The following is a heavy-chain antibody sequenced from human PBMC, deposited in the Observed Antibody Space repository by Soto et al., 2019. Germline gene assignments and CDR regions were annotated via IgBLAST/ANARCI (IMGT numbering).Heavy chain of an antibody. CDR2: ISGSGGST. D-gene: IGHD3-3*01. CDR3: AKDSLITIFGVAPLGSMDV. CDR1: GFTFRSYA. J-gene: IGHJ6*03. V-gene: IGHV3-23*01. Sequence: EVQLLESGGGLVQPGGSLRLSCAASGFTFRSYAMSWVRQAPGKGLEWVSAISGSGGSTYYADSVKGRFTISRDNSKNTLYLQMNSLRAEDTAVYYCAKDSLITIFGVAPLGSMDVWGKGTTVTVSS.